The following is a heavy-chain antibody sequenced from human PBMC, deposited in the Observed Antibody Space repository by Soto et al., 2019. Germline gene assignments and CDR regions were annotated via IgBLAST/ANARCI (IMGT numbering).Heavy chain of an antibody. CDR2: MNQDGSQN. V-gene: IGHV3-7*01. CDR1: GFTFSSYW. CDR3: AGDHGWGWLRFDY. D-gene: IGHD3-16*01. Sequence: EVQLVESGGGLVQPGGSLRLSCAASGFTFSSYWMSWVRQAPGKGLEWVANMNQDGSQNFYVDSVKGRFTISRDNAKTPLYLQMNSLREEEPAVYYCAGDHGWGWLRFDYWGRGTLVTVSS. J-gene: IGHJ4*02.